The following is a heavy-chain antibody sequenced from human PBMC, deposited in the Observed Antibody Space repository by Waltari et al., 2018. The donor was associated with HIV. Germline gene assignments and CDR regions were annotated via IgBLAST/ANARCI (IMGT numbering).Heavy chain of an antibody. CDR3: ARDQRVVVTAVGLGTLDN. CDR1: GYTFTGYY. D-gene: IGHD2-21*02. Sequence: QVQLVQSGAEVKKPGASVTVSCKASGYTFTGYYIQWVRQAPGQGLEWLGGINPISGVTKFVQKFQDRVAMTRDTSTKTAYLELSSLTSDDTALYFCARDQRVVVTAVGLGTLDNWGQGTLITVSS. CDR2: INPISGVT. V-gene: IGHV1-2*02. J-gene: IGHJ4*02.